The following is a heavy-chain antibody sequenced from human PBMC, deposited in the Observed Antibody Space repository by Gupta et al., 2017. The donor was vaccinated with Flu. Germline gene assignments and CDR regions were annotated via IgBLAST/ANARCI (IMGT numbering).Heavy chain of an antibody. CDR1: GGIVNNDA. D-gene: IGHD4-23*01. V-gene: IGHV1-69*01. CDR2: IIPSFEAT. CDR3: AKTSYGGNSDFFYFPMDV. J-gene: IGHJ6*02. Sequence: VQVLQSGAEVNKPGSSVKVSCNTSGGIVNNDAFSWVRQAPGQGLEWMGGIIPSFEATYFAQKFKGRITIVADDSSGRAHMELSSLRSDDTAVYYCAKTSYGGNSDFFYFPMDVWGQGATVTVS.